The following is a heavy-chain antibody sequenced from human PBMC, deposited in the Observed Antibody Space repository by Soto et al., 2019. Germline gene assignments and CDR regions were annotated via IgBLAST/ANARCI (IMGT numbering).Heavy chain of an antibody. CDR1: GGTFSSYA. V-gene: IGHV1-69*13. CDR3: ARSPRDSSGSYGMDV. J-gene: IGHJ6*02. CDR2: IIPIFGTA. Sequence: SVKVSCKASGGTFSSYAISWVRQAPGQGLEWMGGIIPIFGTANYAQKFQGRVTITADDSTSTAYMELSSLRSEDTSVYYCARSPRDSSGSYGMDVWGQGTTVTVSS. D-gene: IGHD3-22*01.